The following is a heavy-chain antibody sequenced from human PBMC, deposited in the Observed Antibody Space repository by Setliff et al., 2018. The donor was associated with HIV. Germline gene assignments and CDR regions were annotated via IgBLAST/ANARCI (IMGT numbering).Heavy chain of an antibody. J-gene: IGHJ4*02. CDR1: GGSIKSSSDY. D-gene: IGHD3-22*01. CDR2: IYYSGST. Sequence: PSETLSLTCTVSGGSIKSSSDYWGWIRQPPGKGLEWIGTIYYSGSTYYNPSLKSRVTISVDTSKNQFSLKLSSVTAADTTVYYCASHSGLGGYYSPFDCWGPATLVTVSS. V-gene: IGHV4-39*01. CDR3: ASHSGLGGYYSPFDC.